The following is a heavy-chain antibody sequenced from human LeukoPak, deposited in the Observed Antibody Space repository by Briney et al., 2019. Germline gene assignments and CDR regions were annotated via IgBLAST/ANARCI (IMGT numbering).Heavy chain of an antibody. Sequence: PGGSLRLSCAASGFTFDDYAMHWVRQAPGKGLEWVSLISWDGVSTYYADSVKGRFTISRDNSKNSLYLQMNSLRAEDTALYYCAKDKGYSSSWYLFDYWGQGTLVTVSS. CDR3: AKDKGYSSSWYLFDY. CDR1: GFTFDDYA. D-gene: IGHD6-13*01. CDR2: ISWDGVST. J-gene: IGHJ4*02. V-gene: IGHV3-43D*04.